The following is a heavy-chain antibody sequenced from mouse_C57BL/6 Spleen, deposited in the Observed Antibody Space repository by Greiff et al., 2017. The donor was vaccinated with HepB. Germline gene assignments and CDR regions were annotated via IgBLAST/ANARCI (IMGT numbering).Heavy chain of an antibody. V-gene: IGHV1-50*01. Sequence: QVQLQHPGAELVKPGASVKLSCKASGYTFTSYWMQWVKQRPGQGLEWIGEIDPSDSYTNYNQKFKGKATLTVDTSSSTAYMQLSSLTSEDSAVYYCARGSGNYYGSKTYWGQGTLVTVSA. CDR1: GYTFTSYW. CDR2: IDPSDSYT. D-gene: IGHD1-1*01. J-gene: IGHJ3*01. CDR3: ARGSGNYYGSKTY.